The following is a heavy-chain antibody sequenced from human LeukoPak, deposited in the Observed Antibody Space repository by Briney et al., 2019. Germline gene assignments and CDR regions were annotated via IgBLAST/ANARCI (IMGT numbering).Heavy chain of an antibody. J-gene: IGHJ4*02. D-gene: IGHD3-10*01. Sequence: SETLSLTCTVSGGSISRSSYYWGWIRQPPGKGLEWIGSIYYSGSTYYNPSLKSRVIISVDTSKNQFSLKLSSVTAADTAVYYCARRMYYYGSGSRTFDYWGQGTLVTVSS. V-gene: IGHV4-39*01. CDR1: GGSISRSSYY. CDR2: IYYSGST. CDR3: ARRMYYYGSGSRTFDY.